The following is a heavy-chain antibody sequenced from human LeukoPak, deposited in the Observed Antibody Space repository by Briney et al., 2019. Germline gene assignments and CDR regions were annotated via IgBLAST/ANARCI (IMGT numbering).Heavy chain of an antibody. CDR3: ARVVVGATTGYYFDY. D-gene: IGHD1-26*01. J-gene: IGHJ4*02. V-gene: IGHV4-4*07. Sequence: SETLSLTCTVSGGSLSSYYWSWIRQSAGKGLDWIGRIYTSGNTNYNLSLGNTKYNPSLTSRVPISVDKSKNQFSLKVTSVTAADTAVYYCARVVVGATTGYYFDYWGQGTLVTVSS. CDR1: GGSLSSYY. CDR2: IYTSGNT.